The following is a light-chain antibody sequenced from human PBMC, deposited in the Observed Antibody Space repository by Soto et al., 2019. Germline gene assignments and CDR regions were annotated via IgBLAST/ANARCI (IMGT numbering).Light chain of an antibody. V-gene: IGLV1-51*01. CDR3: GTWDSSLNSAL. J-gene: IGLJ2*01. CDR1: SSNIGNNY. Sequence: QSVLTQPPSVSAAPGQKITISCSGSSSNIGNNYVSWYQHVPGSAPKPLIYDNNRRLSGIPDRFSGSKSGTSATLGITGLQTGDEADYYCGTWDSSLNSALFGGGTKLTVL. CDR2: DNN.